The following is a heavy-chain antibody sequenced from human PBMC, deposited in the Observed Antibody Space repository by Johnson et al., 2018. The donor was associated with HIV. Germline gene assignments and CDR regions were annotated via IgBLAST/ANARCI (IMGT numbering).Heavy chain of an antibody. D-gene: IGHD6-13*01. CDR2: IVSSDNVI. J-gene: IGHJ3*02. CDR3: AKCPSVSTCDAFDI. V-gene: IGHV3-48*03. CDR1: GFTFSNYE. Sequence: MMLVESGGGLVQPGGSLRLSCAASGFTFSNYEVIWVRQAPGKGLEWISFIVSSDNVIQYADSVKGRFTMSRDNAKKSLYLQMNSLRAEDTAVYYCAKCPSVSTCDAFDIWGQGTMVTVPS.